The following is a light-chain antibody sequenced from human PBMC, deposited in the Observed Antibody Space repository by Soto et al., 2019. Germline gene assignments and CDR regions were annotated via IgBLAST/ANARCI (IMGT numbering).Light chain of an antibody. V-gene: IGLV2-18*02. J-gene: IGLJ1*01. CDR1: SSDVGSYNR. CDR3: NSYTSSGTYV. CDR2: EVS. Sequence: QSALTQPPSVSGSPGQSVTISCTGTSSDVGSYNRVSWYQQPPGTAPKLMIYEVSNRPSGVPDRFSGSKSGNTASLTISVLQAEDEADYYCNSYTSSGTYVFGTGTKLTVL.